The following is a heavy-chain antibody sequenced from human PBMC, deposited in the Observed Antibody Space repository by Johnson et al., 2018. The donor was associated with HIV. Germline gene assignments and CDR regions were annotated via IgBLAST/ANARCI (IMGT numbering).Heavy chain of an antibody. CDR2: ISGSSVTT. CDR1: GFTFSSYT. J-gene: IGHJ3*02. CDR3: ARGDLSDASFHI. V-gene: IGHV3-48*02. Sequence: VQLVESGGGLVKPGGSLRLSCAASGFTFSSYTMNWVRQTPGKGLEWVSGISGSSVTTYYADSVKGRFTISRDNSDNTLYLQMNSLRDEDMAMYYCARGDLSDASFHIWGQGTMVTVSS.